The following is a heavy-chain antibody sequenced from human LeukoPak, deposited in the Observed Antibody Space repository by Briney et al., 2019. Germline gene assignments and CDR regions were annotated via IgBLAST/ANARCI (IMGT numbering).Heavy chain of an antibody. J-gene: IGHJ4*02. Sequence: GWSLRLSCAASGFTFSSYGMSWVRQAPGKGLEWVSAISGSGGSTYYADSVKGRFTISRDNFKNTLYLQMNSLRAEDTAVYYCAKGSGRFDYWGQGTLVTVSS. V-gene: IGHV3-23*01. CDR1: GFTFSSYG. CDR2: ISGSGGST. D-gene: IGHD3-10*01. CDR3: AKGSGRFDY.